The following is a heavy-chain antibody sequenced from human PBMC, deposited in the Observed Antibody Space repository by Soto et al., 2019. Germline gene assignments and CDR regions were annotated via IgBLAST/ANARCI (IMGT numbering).Heavy chain of an antibody. CDR2: IYQSGST. CDR1: GGSTSSINW. D-gene: IGHD6-13*01. J-gene: IGHJ1*01. CDR3: ARTAGIAAAGTYFHH. Sequence: SETLSLTCAVSGGSTSSINWWSWVRQPPGKGLEWIGEIYQSGSTNYNPSLKSRVTISVDKSKNHFSLKLNSVTAADTAIYYCARTAGIAAAGTYFHHWSQGTLVTVSS. V-gene: IGHV4-4*02.